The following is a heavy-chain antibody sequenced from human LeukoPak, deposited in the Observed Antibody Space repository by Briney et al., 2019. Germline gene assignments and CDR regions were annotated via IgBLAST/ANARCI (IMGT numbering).Heavy chain of an antibody. CDR3: ARGGGGYGSGSYSLGY. CDR1: GYTFTTYA. V-gene: IGHV1-3*01. J-gene: IGHJ4*02. CDR2: INAGNGNT. Sequence: ASVKVSCKASGYTFTTYAMHWVRQAPGQRLEWMGWINAGNGNTKYSQKFQGRVTITRDTSASTAYMELSSLRSEDTAVYYCARGGGGYGSGSYSLGYWGQGTLVTVSS. D-gene: IGHD3-10*01.